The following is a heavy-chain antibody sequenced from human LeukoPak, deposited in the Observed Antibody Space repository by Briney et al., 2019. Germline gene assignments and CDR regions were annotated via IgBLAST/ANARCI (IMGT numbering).Heavy chain of an antibody. J-gene: IGHJ5*02. Sequence: SVTLSLTCTVSGGSISRYYWSWIRQPPGKGLEWIGYIYYSGSTNYNPSIKRRVTISVDTSKNQFSLKLSSVTAADTAVYYCARVGSSGWYDNWFDPWGQGTLVTVSS. CDR2: IYYSGST. D-gene: IGHD6-19*01. V-gene: IGHV4-59*01. CDR3: ARVGSSGWYDNWFDP. CDR1: GGSISRYY.